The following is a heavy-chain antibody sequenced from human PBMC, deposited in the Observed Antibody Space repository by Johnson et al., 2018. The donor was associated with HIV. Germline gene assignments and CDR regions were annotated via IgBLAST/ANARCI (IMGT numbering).Heavy chain of an antibody. J-gene: IGHJ3*02. V-gene: IGHV3-30-3*01. CDR2: ISYDGSNK. CDR3: ASGQNAFDI. Sequence: QVQLVESGGGVVQPGRSLRLSCAASGFTFSSYAMHWVRQAPGKGLEWVAVISYDGSNKYYADSVKGRFTISRDNSKNTLYLQMNSLRAEDTAVNYCASGQNAFDIWGQGTMVIVSS. CDR1: GFTFSSYA.